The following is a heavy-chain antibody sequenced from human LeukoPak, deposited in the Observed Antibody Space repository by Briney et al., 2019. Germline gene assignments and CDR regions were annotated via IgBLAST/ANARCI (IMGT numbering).Heavy chain of an antibody. CDR2: IIPIFGTA. CDR3: ARADVDRYYDFWSGYFFDY. Sequence: ASVKVSCKASGGAFSSYAISWVRQAPGQGLEWMVGIIPIFGTANYAQKFQGRVTITADESTSTAYMELSSLRSEDTAVYSCARADVDRYYDFWSGYFFDYWGQGTLVTVSS. D-gene: IGHD3-3*01. CDR1: GGAFSSYA. V-gene: IGHV1-69*01. J-gene: IGHJ4*02.